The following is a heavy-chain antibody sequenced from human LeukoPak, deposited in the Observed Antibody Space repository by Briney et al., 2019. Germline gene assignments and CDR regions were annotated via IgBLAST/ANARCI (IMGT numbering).Heavy chain of an antibody. J-gene: IGHJ5*02. D-gene: IGHD3-10*01. CDR1: GYTFTGYY. Sequence: ASVKVSCKASGYTFTGYYMHWVRQAPGQGLEWMGRINPNSGGTNYAQKFQGRVTMTRDTSISTAYMELSRLRSDDTAVYYCARDRGDGNWFDPWGQGTLVTVSS. V-gene: IGHV1-2*06. CDR3: ARDRGDGNWFDP. CDR2: INPNSGGT.